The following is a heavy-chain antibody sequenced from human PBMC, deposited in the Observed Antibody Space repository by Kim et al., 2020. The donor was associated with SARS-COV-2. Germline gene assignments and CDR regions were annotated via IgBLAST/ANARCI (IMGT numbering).Heavy chain of an antibody. D-gene: IGHD3-16*02. CDR3: ARDSRFEITFGGVIAKAAFDI. CDR2: IYSGGST. Sequence: GGSLRLSCAASGFTVSSNYMSWVRQAPGKGLEWVSVIYSGGSTYYADSVKGRFTISRDNSKNTLYLQMNSLRAEDTAVYYCARDSRFEITFGGVIAKAAFDIWGQGTMVTVSS. V-gene: IGHV3-53*01. J-gene: IGHJ3*02. CDR1: GFTVSSNY.